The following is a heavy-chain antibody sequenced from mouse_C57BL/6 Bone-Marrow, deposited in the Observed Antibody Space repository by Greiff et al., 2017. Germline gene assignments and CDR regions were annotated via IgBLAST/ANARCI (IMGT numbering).Heavy chain of an antibody. CDR2: IFPGSGST. J-gene: IGHJ4*01. V-gene: IGHV1-9*01. Sequence: QVQLQQSGAELMKPGASVKLSCKATGYTFTGYWIEWVKQRPGHGLEWIGEIFPGSGSTNYNEKFKGKATFTADTSSNTASMQLSSLTASDSSIYYCARYGYDFYCAMDYWGQGTSVTVSS. D-gene: IGHD2-2*01. CDR3: ARYGYDFYCAMDY. CDR1: GYTFTGYW.